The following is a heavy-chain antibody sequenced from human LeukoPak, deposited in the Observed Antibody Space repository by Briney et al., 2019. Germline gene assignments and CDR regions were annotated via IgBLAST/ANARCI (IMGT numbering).Heavy chain of an antibody. V-gene: IGHV1-18*01. D-gene: IGHD3-22*01. CDR3: ARSYYYDSSGYYEGAYYYYMDV. CDR1: GYTFTSYG. CDR2: ISAYNGNT. Sequence: ASVKVSCKASGYTFTSYGISWVRQAPGQGLEWMGWISAYNGNTNYAQKLQGRVTMTTDTSTSTAYMELRSLRSDDTAVYYCARSYYYDSSGYYEGAYYYYMDVWGKGTTVTVSS. J-gene: IGHJ6*03.